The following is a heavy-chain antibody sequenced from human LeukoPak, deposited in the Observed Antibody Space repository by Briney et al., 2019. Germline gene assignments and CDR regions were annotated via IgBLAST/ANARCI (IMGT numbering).Heavy chain of an antibody. CDR3: VKGPPLLLWFGESGMDV. D-gene: IGHD3-10*01. V-gene: IGHV3-30*02. CDR1: GFTFSNFG. J-gene: IGHJ6*02. CDR2: IRYDGSNK. Sequence: GGSLRLSCAASGFTFSNFGMHWVRQTPGKGLEWVAFIRYDGSNKYYADSVKGRFTISRDNSKNTLYLQMNSLRAEDTAVYYGVKGPPLLLWFGESGMDVWGQGTTVTVSS.